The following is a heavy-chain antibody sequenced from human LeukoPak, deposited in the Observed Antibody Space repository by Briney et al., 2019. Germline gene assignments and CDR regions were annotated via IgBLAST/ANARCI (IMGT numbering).Heavy chain of an antibody. CDR2: INHGGST. CDR3: AVGYCSSTSCYRNYYYYGMDV. CDR1: GGSFSGYY. D-gene: IGHD2-2*02. Sequence: PSETLSLTCAVYGGSFSGYYWSWIRQPPGKGLEWIGEINHGGSTNYNPSLKSRVTISVDTSKNQFSLKLSSVTAADTAVYYCAVGYCSSTSCYRNYYYYGMDVWGQGTTVTVSS. V-gene: IGHV4-34*01. J-gene: IGHJ6*02.